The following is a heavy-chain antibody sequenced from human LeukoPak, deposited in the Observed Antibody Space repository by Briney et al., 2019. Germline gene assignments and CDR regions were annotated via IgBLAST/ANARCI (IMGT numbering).Heavy chain of an antibody. D-gene: IGHD6-13*01. J-gene: IGHJ4*02. CDR3: GKDDNSWSLDY. Sequence: PGGSLRLSCAASGFTFSHYWMSWVRQAPGKGLERVASIKQDGSQKYYGDSVKGRFTISRDNAKNSLYLQMNSLRAEDTAFYYCGKDDNSWSLDYWGQGTLVTVSS. V-gene: IGHV3-7*01. CDR2: IKQDGSQK. CDR1: GFTFSHYW.